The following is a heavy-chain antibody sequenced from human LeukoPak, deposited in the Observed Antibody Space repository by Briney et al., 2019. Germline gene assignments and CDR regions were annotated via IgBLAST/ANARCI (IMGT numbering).Heavy chain of an antibody. Sequence: PGGSLRLSCAASGFTLSNYAMSWVRQAPGKGLEWVSAISGSGRSTYYADSVKGRFTISRDNAKNSVYLQMNSLRAEDTALYYCVKDAGTAWGQGTLVTVSS. CDR3: VKDAGTA. CDR2: ISGSGRST. J-gene: IGHJ5*02. CDR1: GFTLSNYA. D-gene: IGHD2-8*02. V-gene: IGHV3-23*01.